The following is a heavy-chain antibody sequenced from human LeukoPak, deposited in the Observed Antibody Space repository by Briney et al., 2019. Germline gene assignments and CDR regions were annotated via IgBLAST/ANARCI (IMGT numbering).Heavy chain of an antibody. CDR2: ISGSGGST. CDR1: GFTFSSYA. J-gene: IGHJ5*02. V-gene: IGHV3-23*01. CDR3: AKEGCGGDCYLSAWFDP. D-gene: IGHD2-21*01. Sequence: GGSLRLSCAASGFTFSSYAMSWVRQAPGKGLEWVSAISGSGGSTYYADSVKGRFTISRDNSKNTPYLQMNSLRTEDTAVYYCAKEGCGGDCYLSAWFDPWGQGTLVTVSS.